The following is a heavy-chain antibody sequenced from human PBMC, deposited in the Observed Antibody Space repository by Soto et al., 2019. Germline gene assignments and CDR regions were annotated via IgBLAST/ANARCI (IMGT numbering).Heavy chain of an antibody. D-gene: IGHD1-1*01. Sequence: EEQLLESGGELVQPGGSLRLSCEGPGFIFVHYAMTWVRQAPGQGLEWISATSGRSDTTYYADAVKGRFTISRDNSKNTLYLQMNSLRVEDTAVYYCAKALDGIDDYFYAMGVWGQGTTVTVSS. CDR3: AKALDGIDDYFYAMGV. CDR1: GFIFVHYA. J-gene: IGHJ6*02. V-gene: IGHV3-23*01. CDR2: TSGRSDTT.